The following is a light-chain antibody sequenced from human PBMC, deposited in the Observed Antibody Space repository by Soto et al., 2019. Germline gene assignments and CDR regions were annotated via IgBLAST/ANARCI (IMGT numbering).Light chain of an antibody. J-gene: IGLJ2*01. V-gene: IGLV2-14*01. Sequence: QSALTQPASVSGSPGQSITISCAGSSSDVGAYNFVSWYQQHPGKAPKLMIYEVTSRPSGISRRFSGSKSANTASLTISGLQPEDEADYYCQTWGTDIRVFGGGTQLTVL. CDR1: SSDVGAYNF. CDR3: QTWGTDIRV. CDR2: EVT.